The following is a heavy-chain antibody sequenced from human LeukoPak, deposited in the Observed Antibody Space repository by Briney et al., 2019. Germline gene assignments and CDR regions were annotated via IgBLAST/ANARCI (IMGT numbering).Heavy chain of an antibody. Sequence: GGSLRLSCAASGVTLSSYAMSWARQAPGKGLEWVANIKQDGSEKYYVDSVKGRFTISRDNAKNSLYLQMNSLRAEDTAVYYCARDLDCSSTSCYAWGEYNWFDPWGQGTLVTVSS. D-gene: IGHD2-2*01. V-gene: IGHV3-7*03. CDR2: IKQDGSEK. CDR3: ARDLDCSSTSCYAWGEYNWFDP. CDR1: GVTLSSYA. J-gene: IGHJ5*02.